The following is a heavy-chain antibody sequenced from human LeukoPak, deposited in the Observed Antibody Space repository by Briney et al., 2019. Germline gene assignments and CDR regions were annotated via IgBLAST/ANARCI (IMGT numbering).Heavy chain of an antibody. CDR2: INPNSGGT. V-gene: IGHV1-2*02. CDR1: GYTFTGYY. D-gene: IGHD2-2*01. CDR3: ARDRAVVPAAMDMDV. J-gene: IGHJ6*02. Sequence: GASVKVSCEASGYTFTGYYMHWVRQAPGQGLEWMGWINPNSGGTNYAQKFQGRVTMTRDTSISTAYMELSRLRSDDTAVYYCARDRAVVPAAMDMDVWGQGTTVTVSS.